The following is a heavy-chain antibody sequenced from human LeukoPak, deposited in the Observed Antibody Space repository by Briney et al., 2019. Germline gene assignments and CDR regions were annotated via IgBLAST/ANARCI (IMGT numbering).Heavy chain of an antibody. J-gene: IGHJ4*02. V-gene: IGHV1-69*01. CDR3: ARVEITMVRGVSPGYYFDY. Sequence: SEKVSCKASCSPLRTYVISWVRQAPGHRLEWTVGMLPIFGTVNYAQKFQARVTITADESTSTAYMELSSLRSDDTAVYYCARVEITMVRGVSPGYYFDYWGQGTLVTVSS. CDR1: CSPLRTYV. D-gene: IGHD3-10*01. CDR2: MLPIFGTV.